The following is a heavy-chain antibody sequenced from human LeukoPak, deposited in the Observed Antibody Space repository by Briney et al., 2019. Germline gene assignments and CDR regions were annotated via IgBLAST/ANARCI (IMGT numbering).Heavy chain of an antibody. J-gene: IGHJ4*02. V-gene: IGHV1-69*06. CDR3: ATSGRIAAAGSPLFFDY. Sequence: ASVKVSCKASGGTFSSYAISWVRQAPGQGLEWMGGIIPIFGTANYAQKFQGRVTITADKSTSTAYMELSSLRSEDTAVYYCATSGRIAAAGSPLFFDYWGQGTLVTVSS. D-gene: IGHD6-13*01. CDR2: IIPIFGTA. CDR1: GGTFSSYA.